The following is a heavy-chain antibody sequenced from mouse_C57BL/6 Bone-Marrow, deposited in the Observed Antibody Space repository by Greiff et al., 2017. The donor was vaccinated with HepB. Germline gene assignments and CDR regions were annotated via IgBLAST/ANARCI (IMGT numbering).Heavy chain of an antibody. CDR3: ARPMIRAWFAY. J-gene: IGHJ3*01. D-gene: IGHD2-4*01. Sequence: EVMLVESGGGLVKPGGSLKLSCAASGFTFSDYGMHWVRQAPEKGLEWVAYISSGSSTIYYADTVKGGFTISRDNAKNTLFLQMTSLRSEDTAMYYCARPMIRAWFAYWGQGTLVTVSA. CDR2: ISSGSSTI. CDR1: GFTFSDYG. V-gene: IGHV5-17*01.